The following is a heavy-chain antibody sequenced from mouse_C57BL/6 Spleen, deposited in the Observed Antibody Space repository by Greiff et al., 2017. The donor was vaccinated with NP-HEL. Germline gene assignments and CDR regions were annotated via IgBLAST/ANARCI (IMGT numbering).Heavy chain of an antibody. CDR2: IDPSDSYT. CDR1: GYTFTSYW. CDR3: ARSITTVVAKGFAY. J-gene: IGHJ3*01. D-gene: IGHD1-1*01. Sequence: QVHVKQPGAELVKPGASVKLSCKASGYTFTSYWMQWVKQRPGQGLEWIGEIDPSDSYTNYNQKFKGKATLTVDTSSSTAYMQLSSLTSEDSAVYYCARSITTVVAKGFAYWGQGTLVTVSA. V-gene: IGHV1-50*01.